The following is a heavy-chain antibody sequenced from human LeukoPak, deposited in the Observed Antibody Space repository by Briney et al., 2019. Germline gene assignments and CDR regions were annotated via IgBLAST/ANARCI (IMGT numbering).Heavy chain of an antibody. J-gene: IGHJ4*02. D-gene: IGHD2-2*01. CDR3: ATRPPYCSSTSCYQYVY. CDR1: GYTFTSYG. V-gene: IGHV1-18*01. Sequence: ASVKVSCKASGYTFTSYGISWVRQAPGQGLEWMGWISAYNGNTNYAQKLQGRVTMTTDTSTSTAYMELRSLRSDDTAVYYCATRPPYCSSTSCYQYVYWGQGTLVTVPS. CDR2: ISAYNGNT.